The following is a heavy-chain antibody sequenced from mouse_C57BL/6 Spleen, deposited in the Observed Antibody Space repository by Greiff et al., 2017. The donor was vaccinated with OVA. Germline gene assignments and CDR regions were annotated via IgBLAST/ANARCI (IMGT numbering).Heavy chain of an antibody. CDR3: TRSDLFPGFAY. V-gene: IGHV1-15*01. CDR1: GYTFTDYE. J-gene: IGHJ3*01. Sequence: QVHVKQSGAELVRPGASVTLSCKASGYTFTDYEMHWVKQTPVHGLEWIGAIDPETGGTAYNQKFKGKAILTADKSSSTAYMELRSLTSEDSAVYYCTRSDLFPGFAYWGQGTLVTVSA. D-gene: IGHD1-1*01. CDR2: IDPETGGT.